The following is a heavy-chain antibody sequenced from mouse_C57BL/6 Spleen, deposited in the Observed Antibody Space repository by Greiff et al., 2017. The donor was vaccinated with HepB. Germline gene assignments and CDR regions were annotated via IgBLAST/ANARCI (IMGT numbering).Heavy chain of an antibody. D-gene: IGHD2-3*01. CDR2: ISYDGSN. V-gene: IGHV3-6*01. J-gene: IGHJ1*03. Sequence: EVKLVESGPGLVKPSQSLSLTCSVTGYSITSGYYWNWIRQFPGNKLEWMGYISYDGSNNYNPSLKNRISITRDTSKNQFFLKLNSVTTEDTATYYCARVDDGYPWYFDVWGTGTTVTVSS. CDR3: ARVDDGYPWYFDV. CDR1: GYSITSGYY.